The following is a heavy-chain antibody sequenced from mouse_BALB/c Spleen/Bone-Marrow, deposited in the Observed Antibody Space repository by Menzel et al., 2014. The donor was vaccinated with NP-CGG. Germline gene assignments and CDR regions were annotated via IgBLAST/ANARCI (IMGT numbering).Heavy chain of an antibody. CDR3: IRYACFEY. J-gene: IGHJ3*01. CDR2: ISSGSSTI. Sequence: EVMLVESGGGLVQPGGSRTLSCAASGFTFSSFGMHWVCRAPEKGLEWAAYISSGSSTIYYADTVKGRFTISRDNPKSLQFLQMTSLRSEAPDIYLPIRYACFEYWGIGTLVT. V-gene: IGHV5-17*02. CDR1: GFTFSSFG. D-gene: IGHD2-14*01.